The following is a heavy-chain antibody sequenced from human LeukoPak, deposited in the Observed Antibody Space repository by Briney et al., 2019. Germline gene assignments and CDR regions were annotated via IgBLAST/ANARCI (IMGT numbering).Heavy chain of an antibody. CDR3: AAGTAADF. CDR2: ISSSSSYT. J-gene: IGHJ4*02. V-gene: IGHV3-11*03. CDR1: GIPFSDYY. Sequence: GGSLRLSCVVSGIPFSDYYMNWIRKAPGKGLEWISYISSSSSYTDYADSVKGRFTISRDNAKSALYLQMHSLRLEDTAVYYCAAGTAADFWGQGTLVPVSS. D-gene: IGHD6-13*01.